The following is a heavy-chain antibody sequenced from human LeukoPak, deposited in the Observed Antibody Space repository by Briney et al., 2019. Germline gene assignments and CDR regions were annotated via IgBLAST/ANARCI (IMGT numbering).Heavy chain of an antibody. V-gene: IGHV1-18*04. CDR1: GYTLTSYG. D-gene: IGHD6-19*01. CDR2: ISAYNGNT. J-gene: IGHJ4*02. CDR3: AREEQWLIPVSADYYFDC. Sequence: VASVKVSCKASGYTLTSYGISWVRQAPGQGLEWMGWISAYNGNTNYAQKLQGRVTMTTDTSTSTAYMELRSLRSDDTAVYYCAREEQWLIPVSADYYFDCWGQGTLVIVSS.